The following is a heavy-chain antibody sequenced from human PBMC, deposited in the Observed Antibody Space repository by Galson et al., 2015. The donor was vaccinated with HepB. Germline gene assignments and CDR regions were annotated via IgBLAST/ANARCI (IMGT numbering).Heavy chain of an antibody. V-gene: IGHV3-9*01. J-gene: IGHJ4*02. CDR3: AKDSSGWYGSGYSDY. Sequence: SLRLSCAASGFTFDDYAMHWVRHVPGKGLEWVSGISWNSGNIGYADSVKGRFTMSRDNAKSSLYLQMISLTTGDTAFYYCAKDSSGWYGSGYSDYWGQGTLVTVSS. CDR2: ISWNSGNI. D-gene: IGHD6-19*01. CDR1: GFTFDDYA.